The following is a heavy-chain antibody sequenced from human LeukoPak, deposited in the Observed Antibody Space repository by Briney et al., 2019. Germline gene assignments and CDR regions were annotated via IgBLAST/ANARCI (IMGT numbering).Heavy chain of an antibody. CDR3: ARGGARGSGYASFDY. D-gene: IGHD5-12*01. Sequence: ASVKVSCKASGYTFTSYYMHWVRQAPGQGLEWMGIINPSGGSTSYAQKFQGRVTMTRDMSTSTVYMELSSLRSEDTAVYYCARGGARGSGYASFDYWGQGTLVTVSS. J-gene: IGHJ4*02. CDR2: INPSGGST. V-gene: IGHV1-46*01. CDR1: GYTFTSYY.